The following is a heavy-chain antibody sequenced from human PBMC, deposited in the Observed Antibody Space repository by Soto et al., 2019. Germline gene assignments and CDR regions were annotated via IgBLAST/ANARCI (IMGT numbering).Heavy chain of an antibody. D-gene: IGHD3-16*01. V-gene: IGHV4-39*01. J-gene: IGHJ6*02. CDR1: GGSISSNSYY. CDR3: ARHKGGYYSGVDV. CDR2: IYYSGTT. Sequence: QLQLQESGPGLVKPSETLSLTCTVSGGSISSNSYYWAWIRQPPGKGLEWIGNIYYSGTTYYNPSLKSRVTISVDTSKNQFSLKLSAVTAADTAVYYCARHKGGYYSGVDVWGQGTTVTVSS.